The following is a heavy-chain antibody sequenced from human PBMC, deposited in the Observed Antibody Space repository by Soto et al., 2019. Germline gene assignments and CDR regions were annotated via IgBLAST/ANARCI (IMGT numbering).Heavy chain of an antibody. CDR3: AKASIFWSGYYTGPGVYYYGMDV. J-gene: IGHJ6*02. Sequence: GGSLRLSCAASGFTFSSYAMSWVRQAPGKGLEWVSAISGSGGSTYYADSVKGRFTISRDNSKNTLYLQMNSLRAEDTAVYYCAKASIFWSGYYTGPGVYYYGMDVWGQGTTVTVSS. CDR2: ISGSGGST. V-gene: IGHV3-23*01. D-gene: IGHD3-3*01. CDR1: GFTFSSYA.